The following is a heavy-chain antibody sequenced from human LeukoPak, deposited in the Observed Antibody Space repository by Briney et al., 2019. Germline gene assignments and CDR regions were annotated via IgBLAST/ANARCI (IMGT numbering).Heavy chain of an antibody. CDR3: VRDPSYGSSWYYYMDV. V-gene: IGHV3-48*04. CDR2: ISCSSFKI. CDR1: EFTFVRYA. J-gene: IGHJ6*03. D-gene: IGHD6-13*01. Sequence: GGSLRLSCAASEFTFVRYAMNWVRQAPGKGLEWVSYISCSSFKIGYADSVKGRFTISRDNSKNSLYLQMDSLRVEDTAVYYCVRDPSYGSSWYYYMDVWGKGTTVTVSS.